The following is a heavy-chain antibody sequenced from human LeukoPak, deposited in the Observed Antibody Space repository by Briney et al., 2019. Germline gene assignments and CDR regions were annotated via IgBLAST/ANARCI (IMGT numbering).Heavy chain of an antibody. CDR2: ISSDGTTT. J-gene: IGHJ4*02. D-gene: IGHD6-19*01. Sequence: PGGSLRLSCAASGFTFSNYWMHWVRQAPGMGLVWVSRISSDGTTTSYADSVKGRFTISRDNAENTLYLQMNSLRAEDTAVYYCARGSSSGWMSFDYWGQGTLVTVSS. CDR3: ARGSSSGWMSFDY. V-gene: IGHV3-74*01. CDR1: GFTFSNYW.